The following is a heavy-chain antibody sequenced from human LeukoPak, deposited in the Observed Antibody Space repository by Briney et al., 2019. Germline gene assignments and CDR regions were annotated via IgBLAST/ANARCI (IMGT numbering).Heavy chain of an antibody. CDR1: GGSISSYY. CDR3: ARLPSGSYGDY. Sequence: PSETLSLTCTVSGGSISSYYWSWIRQPPGKGLEWIGYIYYSGSTNYNPSLKSRVTISVDTSKNQFSLKLSSVTAADTAVYYCARLPSGSYGDYWGQGTLVTVSS. CDR2: IYYSGST. V-gene: IGHV4-59*08. D-gene: IGHD1-26*01. J-gene: IGHJ4*02.